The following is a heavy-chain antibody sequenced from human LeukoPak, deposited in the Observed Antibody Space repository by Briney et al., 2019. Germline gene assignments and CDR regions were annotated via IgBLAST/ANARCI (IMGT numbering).Heavy chain of an antibody. CDR2: INPNSGDT. CDR1: GYLFTGFY. V-gene: IGHV1-2*02. Sequence: GESLKISCKTSGYLFTGFYIHWVRQVPGQGLEWMGWINPNSGDTKSAPKFQGRVAMTRVTSINTAYMEMSGLTPDDTAIYYCAKRGGALSHWGQGTPVTVTS. CDR3: AKRGGALSH. D-gene: IGHD2-21*01. J-gene: IGHJ4*02.